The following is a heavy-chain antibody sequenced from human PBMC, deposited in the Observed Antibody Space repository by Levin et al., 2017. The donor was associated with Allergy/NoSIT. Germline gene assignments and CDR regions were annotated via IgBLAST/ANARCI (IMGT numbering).Heavy chain of an antibody. CDR2: ISHDGSNK. Sequence: GESLKISCAASGFTFSSYAMHWVRQAPGKGLEWVAVISHDGSNKYYADSVKGRFTISRDNSKNTLYLQMNSLRAEDTAVYYCARDGQLVNAFDIWGQGTMVTVSS. CDR3: ARDGQLVNAFDI. CDR1: GFTFSSYA. V-gene: IGHV3-30*04. D-gene: IGHD3-10*01. J-gene: IGHJ3*02.